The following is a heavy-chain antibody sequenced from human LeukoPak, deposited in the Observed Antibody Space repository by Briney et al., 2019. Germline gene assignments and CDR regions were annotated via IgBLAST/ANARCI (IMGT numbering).Heavy chain of an antibody. V-gene: IGHV3-53*01. CDR1: GFTVSSNY. J-gene: IGHJ4*02. CDR3: ARTHPTGYFDY. D-gene: IGHD1-14*01. Sequence: GGSLRLSCAASGFTVSSNYMSWVRQAPGKGLEWVSVIHDAGSTYYADSVQGRFTVSRDNSKNTLYLQMNSLRAGDTAVYYCARTHPTGYFDYWGLGALVTVSS. CDR2: IHDAGST.